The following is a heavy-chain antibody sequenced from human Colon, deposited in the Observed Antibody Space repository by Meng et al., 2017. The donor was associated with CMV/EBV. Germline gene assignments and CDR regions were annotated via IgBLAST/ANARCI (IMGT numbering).Heavy chain of an antibody. CDR1: GYTFTSYD. Sequence: ASVKVSCKASGYTFTSYDINWVRQATGQGLEWMGWMNPNSGNTGYAQKFQGRVTMTRNTSISTAYMELSSLRSEDTAAYYCARFDMGDSSSSPYYYYGMDVWGQGTTVTVSS. D-gene: IGHD6-6*01. J-gene: IGHJ6*02. CDR2: MNPNSGNT. V-gene: IGHV1-8*01. CDR3: ARFDMGDSSSSPYYYYGMDV.